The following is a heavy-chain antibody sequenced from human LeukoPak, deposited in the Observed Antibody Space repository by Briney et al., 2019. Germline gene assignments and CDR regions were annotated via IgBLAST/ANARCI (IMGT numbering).Heavy chain of an antibody. Sequence: ASVKVSCKASGYTFTGSYIHWVRQAPGQGLEWTGWINPNSGGTSSAQKFQGRVTMTRDTSVSTAYMELSRLRSDDTALYYCARETGYCSGGRCYFIYGGQGTLVTVSS. D-gene: IGHD2-15*01. CDR2: INPNSGGT. CDR1: GYTFTGSY. V-gene: IGHV1-2*02. CDR3: ARETGYCSGGRCYFIY. J-gene: IGHJ4*02.